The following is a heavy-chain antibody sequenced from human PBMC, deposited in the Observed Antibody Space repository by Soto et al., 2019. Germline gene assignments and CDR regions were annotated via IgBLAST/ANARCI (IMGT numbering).Heavy chain of an antibody. CDR2: IWYDGNNK. V-gene: IGHV3-33*01. CDR3: ARGNYGASGIDY. CDR1: GFTFSNYG. J-gene: IGHJ4*02. Sequence: GGSLRLSCEGSGFTFSNYGIHWVRQAPGMGLDWVAVIWYDGNNKYYSESVKGRFTISRDNSKNTVFLEMSSLRAEDTAVYHCARGNYGASGIDYWGPGALVTVS. D-gene: IGHD1-7*01.